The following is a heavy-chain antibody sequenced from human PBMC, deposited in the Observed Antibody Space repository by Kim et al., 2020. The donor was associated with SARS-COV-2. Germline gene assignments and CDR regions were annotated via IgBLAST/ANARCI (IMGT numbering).Heavy chain of an antibody. Sequence: GGSLRLSCAASGFTVSSNYMSWVRQAPGKGLEWVSVIYSGGSTYYADSVKGRFTISRDNSKNTLYLQMNSLRAEDTAVYYCARFKDSSGWVPPEGFDYWGQGTLVTVSS. V-gene: IGHV3-53*01. CDR2: IYSGGST. CDR1: GFTVSSNY. J-gene: IGHJ4*02. D-gene: IGHD3-22*01. CDR3: ARFKDSSGWVPPEGFDY.